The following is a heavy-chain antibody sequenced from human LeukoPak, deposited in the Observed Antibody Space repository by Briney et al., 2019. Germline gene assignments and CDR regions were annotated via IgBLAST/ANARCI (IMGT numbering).Heavy chain of an antibody. J-gene: IGHJ4*02. V-gene: IGHV1-2*02. D-gene: IGHD4-23*01. CDR3: ARDLYGGTSATFDY. CDR1: GYTFTGYY. Sequence: ASVKVSCKASGYTFTGYYMHWVRQAPGQGLGWMGWINPNSGGTNYAQKFQGRVTMTSDTSISTAYMELSRLRSDNTAVYYCARDLYGGTSATFDYWGQGTLVTVSS. CDR2: INPNSGGT.